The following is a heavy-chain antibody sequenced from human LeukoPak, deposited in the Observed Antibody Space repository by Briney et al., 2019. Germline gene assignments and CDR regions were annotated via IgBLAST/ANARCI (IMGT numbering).Heavy chain of an antibody. D-gene: IGHD5-12*01. Sequence: PSETLSLTCAVYGGSFSGYYWSWIRQPPGKGLEWIGEINHSGSINYNPSLKSRVTISVDTSKNQFSLKLSSVTAADTAVYYCARAVSGYDRVNPWGQGTLVTVSS. V-gene: IGHV4-34*01. CDR2: INHSGSI. CDR1: GGSFSGYY. J-gene: IGHJ5*02. CDR3: ARAVSGYDRVNP.